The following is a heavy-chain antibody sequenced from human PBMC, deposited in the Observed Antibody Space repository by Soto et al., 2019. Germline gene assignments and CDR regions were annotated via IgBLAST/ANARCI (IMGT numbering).Heavy chain of an antibody. D-gene: IGHD3-3*01. V-gene: IGHV2-26*01. CDR1: GFSLSNARMG. J-gene: IGHJ5*02. CDR3: ARTGDFWWFDP. CDR2: IFSNDEK. Sequence: QVTLKESGPVLVKPTETLTLTCTVSGFSLSNARMGVSWIRQPPGKALEWLAHIFSNDEKYYSTSLKSRHTISKHTSKRQVVLTMTNMYPLDTATYYCARTGDFWWFDPWGQGTLVTVSS.